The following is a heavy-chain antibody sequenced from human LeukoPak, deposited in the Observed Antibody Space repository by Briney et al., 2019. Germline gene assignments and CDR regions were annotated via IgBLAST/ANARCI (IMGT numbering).Heavy chain of an antibody. CDR2: IRYDEINK. Sequence: GGSLRLSCAASGFTFSNYGMHWVRQTPGKGLEWVAFIRYDEINKYYADSVKGRFTISRDSSKNTLYLQMNSLRAEDTAVYYCAKDRGYHYDSSGYYRMDAFDIWGQGTMVTVSS. V-gene: IGHV3-30*02. J-gene: IGHJ3*02. CDR1: GFTFSNYG. CDR3: AKDRGYHYDSSGYYRMDAFDI. D-gene: IGHD3-22*01.